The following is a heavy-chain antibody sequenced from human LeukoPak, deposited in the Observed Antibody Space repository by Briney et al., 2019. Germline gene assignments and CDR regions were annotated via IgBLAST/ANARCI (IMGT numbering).Heavy chain of an antibody. CDR3: ASDYSSSSGQDY. J-gene: IGHJ4*02. CDR2: ISSSSSYI. CDR1: GFTFSSYS. Sequence: AGGSLRLSCAASGFTFSSYSMNWVRQAPGKGLEWVSSISSSSSYIYYADSVKGRFTISRDNAKNSLYLQMNSLRAEDTAVYYCASDYSSSSGQDYWGQGTLVTVSS. D-gene: IGHD6-6*01. V-gene: IGHV3-21*01.